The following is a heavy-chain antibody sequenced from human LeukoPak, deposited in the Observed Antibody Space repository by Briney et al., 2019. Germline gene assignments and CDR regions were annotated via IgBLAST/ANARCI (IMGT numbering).Heavy chain of an antibody. V-gene: IGHV3-11*01. CDR2: ISSSGSTI. CDR3: ARSGTLWNYPLFDY. J-gene: IGHJ4*02. CDR1: GFTFSDYY. Sequence: PGGSLRLSCAASGFTFSDYYMSWIRQAPGKGLGWVSYISSSGSTIYYADSVKGRFTISRDNAKNSLYLQMNSLRAEDTAVYYCARSGTLWNYPLFDYWGQGTLVTVSS. D-gene: IGHD1-7*01.